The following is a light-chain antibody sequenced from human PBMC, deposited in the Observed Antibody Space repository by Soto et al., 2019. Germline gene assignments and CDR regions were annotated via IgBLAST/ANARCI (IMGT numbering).Light chain of an antibody. CDR3: QKYNSYALLT. CDR2: DAS. J-gene: IGKJ4*01. CDR1: QSISSW. Sequence: DIQMTQSPSTLSASVGDRVTITCRASQSISSWLAWYQQKPGKAPKLLIYDASSLESGVPSRFSGSGSGTEFTLTISSLQPDDFATYYCQKYNSYALLTFGGGTKVDIK. V-gene: IGKV1-5*01.